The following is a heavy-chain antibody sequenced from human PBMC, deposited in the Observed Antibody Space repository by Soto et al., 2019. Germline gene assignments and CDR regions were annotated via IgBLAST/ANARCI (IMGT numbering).Heavy chain of an antibody. Sequence: PGGSLRLSCAASGFTFSSYAMSWVRQAPGKGLEWVSAISGSGGSTYYADSVKGRFTISRDNSKNTLYLQMNSLRAEDTAVYYRANEIGSDSSGWSPGYYFDYWGQGTLVTVSS. V-gene: IGHV3-23*01. J-gene: IGHJ4*02. CDR2: ISGSGGST. D-gene: IGHD6-19*01. CDR1: GFTFSSYA. CDR3: ANEIGSDSSGWSPGYYFDY.